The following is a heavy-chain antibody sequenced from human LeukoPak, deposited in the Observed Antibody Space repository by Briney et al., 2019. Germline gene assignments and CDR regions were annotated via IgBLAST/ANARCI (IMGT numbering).Heavy chain of an antibody. CDR3: AKPALYSSGWYYFDY. CDR1: GFTVSRVY. Sequence: GGSLRLSCSASGFTVSRVYMSWVRQAPGKGLEWVSVIYSGGSTYCADSVKGRFTISRDNSKNTLYLQMNSLRAEDTAVYYCAKPALYSSGWYYFDYWGQGTLATVSS. D-gene: IGHD6-19*01. J-gene: IGHJ4*02. V-gene: IGHV3-53*01. CDR2: IYSGGST.